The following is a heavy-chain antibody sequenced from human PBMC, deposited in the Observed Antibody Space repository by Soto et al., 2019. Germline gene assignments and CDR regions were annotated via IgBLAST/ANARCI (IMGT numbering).Heavy chain of an antibody. CDR2: ISGSGGST. CDR3: AKETLYLPMVEGDYFEY. CDR1: VFSFIIYA. D-gene: IGHD2-2*02. J-gene: IGHJ4*02. Sequence: WLCXRLSGSASVFSFIIYAIILFRQAPGKGLEWVSAISGSGGSTYYADSVKGRFTISRDNSKNTLYLQMNSLRAEDTAVYYCAKETLYLPMVEGDYFEYWGQGTLV. V-gene: IGHV3-23*01.